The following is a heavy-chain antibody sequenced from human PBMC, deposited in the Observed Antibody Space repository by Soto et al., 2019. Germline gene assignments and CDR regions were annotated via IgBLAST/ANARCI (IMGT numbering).Heavy chain of an antibody. J-gene: IGHJ3*02. CDR3: ARDQTKWLTDAFDI. V-gene: IGHV1-18*01. Sequence: HVQLVQSGAEVKEPGASLKVYCKASGYTFICYGVSWVRQAPGQGLEWLGWISPYNGNTNYAQKFQGRITMTTDTSTSTVYMDLRSLRTDDTAVYYCARDQTKWLTDAFDIWGQGTMVVVSS. CDR1: GYTFICYG. CDR2: ISPYNGNT. D-gene: IGHD5-12*01.